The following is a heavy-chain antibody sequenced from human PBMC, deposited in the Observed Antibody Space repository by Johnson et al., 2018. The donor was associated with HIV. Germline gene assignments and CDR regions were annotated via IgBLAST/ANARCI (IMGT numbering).Heavy chain of an antibody. V-gene: IGHV3-9*01. CDR1: GFTFDDYA. J-gene: IGHJ3*02. CDR3: AKFPSYRTTGTFDI. D-gene: IGHD1-7*01. CDR2: ISWNSGSI. Sequence: VQLVESGGGLVQPGRSLRLSCAASGFTFDDYAMHWVRQAPGKGLEWVSGISWNSGSIGYADSVKGRFTISRDNAKNSLYLQMNSLRAEDTALYYCAKFPSYRTTGTFDIWGQGTMVTVSS.